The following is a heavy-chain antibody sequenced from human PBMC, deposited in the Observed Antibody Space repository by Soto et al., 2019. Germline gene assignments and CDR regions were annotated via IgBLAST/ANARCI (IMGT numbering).Heavy chain of an antibody. CDR2: MNPHSGHT. V-gene: IGHV1-8*01. CDR1: GYTFTSHG. J-gene: IGHJ5*02. CDR3: ASDMSTT. D-gene: IGHD2-2*01. Sequence: QVQLVQSGAEVKKPGASVKVSCKASGYTFTSHGINWMRQATGQGLEWMGWMNPHSGHTNYAQKFQGRVTMTRDTSISTAYMELTSLRSEDTAVYYCASDMSTTWGQGTLVTVSS.